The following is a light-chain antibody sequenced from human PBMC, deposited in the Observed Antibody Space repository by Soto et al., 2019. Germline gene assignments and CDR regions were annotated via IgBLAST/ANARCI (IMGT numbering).Light chain of an antibody. V-gene: IGKV3-20*01. Sequence: EIVLTQSPGTLSLSPGERATLSCRASQSISSSLAWYQQKPGQAPRLLIYGASSRATGIPDRFSGSGSGTDFPLIISRLESEDFAVYCCQQYAVSTRTFGHGTTVEV. CDR3: QQYAVSTRT. CDR2: GAS. CDR1: QSISSS. J-gene: IGKJ1*01.